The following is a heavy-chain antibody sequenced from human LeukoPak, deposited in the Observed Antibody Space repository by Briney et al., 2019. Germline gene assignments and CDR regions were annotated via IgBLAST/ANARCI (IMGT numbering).Heavy chain of an antibody. CDR3: ASAYKFLACSSTSCYNWFDP. CDR1: GGSFSGYY. D-gene: IGHD2-2*01. J-gene: IGHJ5*02. V-gene: IGHV4-34*01. Sequence: SETLSLTCAVYGGSFSGYYWSWIRQPPGKGLEWIGEINHSGSTNYNPSLKSRVTISVDTSKNQFSLKLSSVTAADTAVYYCASAYKFLACSSTSCYNWFDPWGQGTLVTVSS. CDR2: INHSGST.